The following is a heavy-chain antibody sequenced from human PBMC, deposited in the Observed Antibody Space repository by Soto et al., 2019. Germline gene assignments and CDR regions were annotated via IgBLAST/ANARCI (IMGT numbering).Heavy chain of an antibody. D-gene: IGHD6-13*01. CDR2: IYYSGST. CDR3: ARRERAAGTDWWFDP. CDR1: GGSISSSSFH. J-gene: IGHJ5*02. Sequence: QLQLQESGPGLVKPSETLSLTCTVSGGSISSSSFHWGLIRQPPGKGLEWIGSIYYSGSTYYSPSLKSRVTISVDTSQNQFSLKLSSVTAADTAVYYCARRERAAGTDWWFDPWGQGTLVTVSS. V-gene: IGHV4-39*01.